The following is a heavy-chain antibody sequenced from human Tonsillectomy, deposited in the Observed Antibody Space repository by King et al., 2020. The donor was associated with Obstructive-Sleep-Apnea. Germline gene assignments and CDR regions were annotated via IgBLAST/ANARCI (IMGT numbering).Heavy chain of an antibody. D-gene: IGHD3-10*01. Sequence: VQLVQSGGGLVKPGGSLRLSCAASGFTFRNAWMSWVRQAPGKGLEGVGGIKSKSDGGTTDYAAPVKGRITISRDDSKNTLYLQMNSLKTEYAAVYYFTTAPADLWCGELLFKGEDYWGPGTLGSVSS. CDR2: IKSKSDGGTT. J-gene: IGHJ4*02. CDR3: TTAPADLWCGELLFKGEDY. CDR1: GFTFRNAW. V-gene: IGHV3-15*01.